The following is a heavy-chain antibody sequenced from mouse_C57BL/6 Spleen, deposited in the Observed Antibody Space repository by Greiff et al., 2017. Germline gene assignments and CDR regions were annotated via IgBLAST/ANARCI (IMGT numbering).Heavy chain of an antibody. CDR1: GYTFTDYE. J-gene: IGHJ2*01. V-gene: IGHV1-15*01. Sequence: QVQLKESGAELVRPGASVTLSCKASGYTFTDYEMHWVKQTPVHGLEWIGAIDPETGGTAYNQKFKGKAILTADKSSSTAYMELRSLTSEDSAVYYCTRWDDYRFDYWGQGTTLTVSS. D-gene: IGHD2-4*01. CDR2: IDPETGGT. CDR3: TRWDDYRFDY.